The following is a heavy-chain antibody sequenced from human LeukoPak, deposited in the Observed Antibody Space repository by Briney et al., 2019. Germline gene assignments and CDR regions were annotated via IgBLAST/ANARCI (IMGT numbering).Heavy chain of an antibody. Sequence: ASVTVSCKASGYTFTSYGISWVRQAPGQGLEWMGWISACNGNTNYAQKLQGRVTMTTDTSTSTAYMELRSLRSDDTAVYYCTRDLGRYCSGGSCHYYSYYMDVWGKGTTVTVSS. CDR2: ISACNGNT. CDR1: GYTFTSYG. V-gene: IGHV1-18*01. D-gene: IGHD2-15*01. J-gene: IGHJ6*03. CDR3: TRDLGRYCSGGSCHYYSYYMDV.